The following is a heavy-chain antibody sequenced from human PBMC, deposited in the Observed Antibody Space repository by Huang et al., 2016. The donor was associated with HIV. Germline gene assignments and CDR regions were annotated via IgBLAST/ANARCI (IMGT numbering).Heavy chain of an antibody. J-gene: IGHJ5*02. V-gene: IGHV3-30*02. D-gene: IGHD3-16*01. CDR2: IRCEVSKN. CDR3: AKDARPLGGDWFDP. Sequence: QVQLVESGGGVVQPGGSLSLSCAASGFTFSYYGVHWVRQAPGKGLEWVAFIRCEVSKNYYAASVKGRFTISRANSKNTLYVQMNSLRAENTAVYYCAKDARPLGGDWFDPWGQGTLVTVSS. CDR1: GFTFSYYG.